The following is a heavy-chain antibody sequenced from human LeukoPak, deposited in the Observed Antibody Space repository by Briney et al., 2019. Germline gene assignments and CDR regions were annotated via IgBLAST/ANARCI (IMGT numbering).Heavy chain of an antibody. J-gene: IGHJ4*02. CDR3: ARVRDYGGIGEDY. Sequence: ASVKVSCKASGYTFTGYYMHWVRQAPGQGLECMGWISAYNGNTNYAQRFQGRVTMTTDTSTSTAYMELRSLRSDDTAAYYCARVRDYGGIGEDYWGQGTLVTVSS. D-gene: IGHD3-16*01. CDR2: ISAYNGNT. CDR1: GYTFTGYY. V-gene: IGHV1-18*01.